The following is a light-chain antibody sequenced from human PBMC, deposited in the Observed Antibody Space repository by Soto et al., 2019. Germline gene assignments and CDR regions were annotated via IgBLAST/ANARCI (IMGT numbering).Light chain of an antibody. V-gene: IGLV1-51*01. CDR2: DDN. J-gene: IGLJ1*01. CDR1: SSNIGVNS. Sequence: VLTQPPSVSAAPGQKVTISCSGSSSNIGVNSVSWYQQLPGTAPKLLIYDDNKRPSGIPDRFSGSKSGTSATLGITGFQTGDEADYYCGSWDSSLSAYVFGTGTKV. CDR3: GSWDSSLSAYV.